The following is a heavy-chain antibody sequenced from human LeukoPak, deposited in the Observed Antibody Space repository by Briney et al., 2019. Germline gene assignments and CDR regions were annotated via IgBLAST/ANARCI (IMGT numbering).Heavy chain of an antibody. V-gene: IGHV3-30*03. CDR2: ISYNGGFR. D-gene: IGHD3-16*01. CDR1: GFTFSSYD. CDR3: AREAPGLGSYFDY. Sequence: HTGGSLRLSCAASGFTFSSYDIHWVRQAPGRGLEWLAIISYNGGFRYYAGSVKGRFTVSRDNSKNTLYLQMDSLRPEDTAVYYCAREAPGLGSYFDYWGQGTLVTVSS. J-gene: IGHJ4*02.